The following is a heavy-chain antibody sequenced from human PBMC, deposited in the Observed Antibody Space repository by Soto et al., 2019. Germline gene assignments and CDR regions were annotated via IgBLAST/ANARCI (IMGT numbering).Heavy chain of an antibody. CDR2: IWYDGSNK. V-gene: IGHV3-33*01. D-gene: IGHD3-16*01. CDR3: ARDFKVRGSKTGLSSYYYYMDV. Sequence: GGSLRLSCAASGFTFSSYGMHWVRQAPGKGLEWVAVIWYDGSNKYYADSVKGRFTISRDNSKNTLYLQMNSLRAEDTAVYYCARDFKVRGSKTGLSSYYYYMDVWGQGTTVTVSS. CDR1: GFTFSSYG. J-gene: IGHJ6*03.